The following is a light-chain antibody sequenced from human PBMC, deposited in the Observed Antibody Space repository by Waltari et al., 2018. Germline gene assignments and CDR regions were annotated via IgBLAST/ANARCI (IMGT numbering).Light chain of an antibody. Sequence: EDVLSQPPPTLPLFPGERATPSCSASNSVDSTHLAWYQQKPGQAPRLLIYAASTRDIGIPDRFSGSGSGTDFILSISRLEPEDFAVYYCQQYDGSPMYTFGRGTKLEIK. CDR1: NSVDSTH. V-gene: IGKV3-20*01. CDR3: QQYDGSPMYT. J-gene: IGKJ2*01. CDR2: AAS.